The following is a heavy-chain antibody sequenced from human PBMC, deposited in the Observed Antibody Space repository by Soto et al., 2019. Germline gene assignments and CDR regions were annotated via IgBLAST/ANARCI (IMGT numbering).Heavy chain of an antibody. CDR3: ARGVPAAGTDWFDP. CDR1: GGSISNYY. D-gene: IGHD6-13*01. CDR2: VSSTGSS. J-gene: IGHJ5*02. V-gene: IGHV4-4*07. Sequence: SETLSLTCTVSGGSISNYYWSWIRQPAEKRLEWIGRVSSTGSSYYNPSLKSRVTISVDTSKNQVSLNLTSVTAADTAVYYCARGVPAAGTDWFDPWGQGTLVTVSS.